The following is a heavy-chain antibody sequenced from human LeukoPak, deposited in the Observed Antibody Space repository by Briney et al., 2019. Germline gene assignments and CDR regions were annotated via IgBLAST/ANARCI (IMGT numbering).Heavy chain of an antibody. Sequence: SETLSLTCTVSSGSISSGRYYWSWIRQPAGKGLEWIGRTDISGSTYYNPSLKSRVTISVDTSKNQFSLKLNSVTAADTAVYYCARGKLELTILDYWGQGTLVTVSS. CDR2: TDISGST. J-gene: IGHJ4*02. V-gene: IGHV4-61*02. CDR1: SGSISSGRYY. D-gene: IGHD1-7*01. CDR3: ARGKLELTILDY.